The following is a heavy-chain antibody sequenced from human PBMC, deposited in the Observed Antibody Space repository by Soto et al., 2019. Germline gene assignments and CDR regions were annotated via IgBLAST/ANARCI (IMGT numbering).Heavy chain of an antibody. Sequence: QVQLVQSGAEVKKPGSSVKVSCKASGGTFSNYPVSWVRQAPGQGLEWMGGIIPIFGTVNYAQKFQGRLTITGDESPRKAYMELSSLRSEDTAVYYCARGNHRWLQLWYFDLWGRGTLVTVSS. CDR3: ARGNHRWLQLWYFDL. V-gene: IGHV1-69*12. D-gene: IGHD5-12*01. CDR2: IIPIFGTV. J-gene: IGHJ2*01. CDR1: GGTFSNYP.